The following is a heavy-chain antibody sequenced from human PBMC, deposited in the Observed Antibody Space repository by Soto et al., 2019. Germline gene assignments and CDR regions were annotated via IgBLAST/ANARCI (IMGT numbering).Heavy chain of an antibody. D-gene: IGHD5-18*01. CDR3: AKVTRIQLWKEYYGMDV. Sequence: EVQLLESGGGLVQPGGSLRLSCAASGFTFSSYAMSWVRQAPGKGLEWVSAISGSGGSTYYADSVKGRFTISRDNSKNTLYLQMNSLRAEDTAVYYCAKVTRIQLWKEYYGMDVWGQGTTVTVSS. CDR1: GFTFSSYA. CDR2: ISGSGGST. V-gene: IGHV3-23*01. J-gene: IGHJ6*02.